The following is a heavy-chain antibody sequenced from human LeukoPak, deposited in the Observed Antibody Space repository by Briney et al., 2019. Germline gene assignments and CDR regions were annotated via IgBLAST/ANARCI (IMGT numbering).Heavy chain of an antibody. D-gene: IGHD4-17*01. V-gene: IGHV3-30*18. CDR2: ISYDGSEK. Sequence: PGGSLRLSCAASGFTFNNYAMHWVRQAPGKGLEWVAVISYDGSEKYYAGSVKGRLTISRDNSQNTLYLQMDSLITEDTAIYYCAKSPLRTTSGPFDCWGQGTLVIVSS. CDR1: GFTFNNYA. CDR3: AKSPLRTTSGPFDC. J-gene: IGHJ4*02.